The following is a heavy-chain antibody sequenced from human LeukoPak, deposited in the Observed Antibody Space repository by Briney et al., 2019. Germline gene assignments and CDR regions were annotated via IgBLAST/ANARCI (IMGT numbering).Heavy chain of an antibody. CDR2: ISHDGGYQ. V-gene: IGHV3-30-3*01. Sequence: PGVSLRLSCAASGFTFSSQAMHWVRQAPGEGLKGVAFISHDGGYQDYADSVKGRLTISRDNPRNTLYLQMDSLRSEDTAVYYCAWELTKRYDSWGQGTLVTVSS. CDR3: AWELTKRYDS. CDR1: GFTFSSQA. D-gene: IGHD5-24*01. J-gene: IGHJ4*02.